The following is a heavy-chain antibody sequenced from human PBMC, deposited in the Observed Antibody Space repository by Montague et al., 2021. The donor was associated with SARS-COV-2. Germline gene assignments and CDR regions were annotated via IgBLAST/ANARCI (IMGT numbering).Heavy chain of an antibody. Sequence: SETLSLTCTVSGGSISSDSFYWGWLRQPPGKGLEWFGLIYHSGGTYNGPSLKRRFSISVDTSKNQFSLKVTSVTAADTAVYYCARRPGTFGAAFDIWGLGTTVTVSS. CDR1: GGSISSDSFY. J-gene: IGHJ3*02. V-gene: IGHV4-39*01. CDR3: ARRPGTFGAAFDI. D-gene: IGHD3-10*01. CDR2: IYHSGGT.